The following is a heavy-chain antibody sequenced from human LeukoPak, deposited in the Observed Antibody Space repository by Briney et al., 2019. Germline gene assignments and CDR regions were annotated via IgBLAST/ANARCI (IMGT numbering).Heavy chain of an antibody. Sequence: SETLSLTCTVSGGSISSYYWSWIRQPAGKGLEWIGRIYTSGSTNYNPSLKSRVTMSVDTSKNQFSLKLNSVTAADTAVYYCARSDLLWFGGVKSGFDYWGQGTLVTVSS. CDR2: IYTSGST. D-gene: IGHD3-10*01. CDR1: GGSISSYY. CDR3: ARSDLLWFGGVKSGFDY. V-gene: IGHV4-4*07. J-gene: IGHJ4*02.